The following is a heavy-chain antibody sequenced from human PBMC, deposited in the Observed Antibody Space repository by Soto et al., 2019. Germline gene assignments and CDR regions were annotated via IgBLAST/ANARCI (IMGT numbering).Heavy chain of an antibody. D-gene: IGHD2-2*03. J-gene: IGHJ6*02. Sequence: AASVKASCKASGYTFTSYGISWVRQAPGQGLEWLGWISAYNGNINYAQKLQGRVTMTTDTSTSTAYMELRSLRSDDTAVYYCARVDSYYGMDVWGQGTKVTVSS. CDR1: GYTFTSYG. CDR3: ARVDSYYGMDV. CDR2: ISAYNGNI. V-gene: IGHV1-18*01.